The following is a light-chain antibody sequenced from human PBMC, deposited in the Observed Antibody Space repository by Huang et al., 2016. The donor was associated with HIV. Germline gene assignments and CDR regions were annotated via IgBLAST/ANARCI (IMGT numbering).Light chain of an antibody. CDR1: QNIKRD. CDR2: AAS. J-gene: IGKJ2*01. CDR3: QQSARTPRT. Sequence: DIQITQSPSSLSASVGDTVIITCRAIQNIKRDLNWYQQEPGKAPKLLISAASNLQSGVPSTFSGSGSGTDFTLTINSLQPEDSATYYCQQSARTPRTFGQGTKLEI. V-gene: IGKV1-39*01.